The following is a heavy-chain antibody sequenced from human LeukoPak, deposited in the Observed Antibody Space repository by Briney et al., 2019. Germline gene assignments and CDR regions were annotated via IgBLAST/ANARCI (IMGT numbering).Heavy chain of an antibody. CDR2: IYYSGST. V-gene: IGHV4-39*02. J-gene: IGHJ6*03. CDR1: GGSISSSSYY. D-gene: IGHD5-24*01. Sequence: SETLSLTCTVSGGSISSSSYYWGWIRQPPGKGLEWIGSIYYSGSTYYNPSLKSRVTISVDTSKNQFSLKLSSVTAADTAVYYCARDQEMDYYYYYMDVWGKGTTVTVSS. CDR3: ARDQEMDYYYYYMDV.